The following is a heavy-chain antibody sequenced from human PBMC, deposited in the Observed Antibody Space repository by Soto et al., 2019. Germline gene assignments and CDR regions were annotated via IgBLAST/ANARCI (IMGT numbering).Heavy chain of an antibody. CDR3: VRGGSHSFDY. V-gene: IGHV3-7*05. CDR2: IKEDGSEK. Sequence: EVQLVESGGGLVQPGGSLRLSCAASGFIFSNFWMSWVSQAPGKGLEWVANIKEDGSEKYHVCSVKGRFTIARDNIKNLIYLQVDSRRAEDTAVYKCVRGGSHSFDYCGQGTLVTVSS. D-gene: IGHD1-26*01. J-gene: IGHJ4*02. CDR1: GFIFSNFW.